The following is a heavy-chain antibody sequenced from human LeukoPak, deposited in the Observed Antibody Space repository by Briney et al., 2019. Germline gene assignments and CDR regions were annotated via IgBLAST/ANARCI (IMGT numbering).Heavy chain of an antibody. J-gene: IGHJ6*03. Sequence: PGGSLRLSCAASGFTFSSYEMNWVRQAPGKGLEWVSYISSSGSTIYYADSVKGRFTISRDNAKNSLYLQMNSLRAEDTAVYYCARAAKAYYYYYMDVWGKGTTVTISS. CDR2: ISSSGSTI. CDR1: GFTFSSYE. V-gene: IGHV3-48*03. CDR3: ARAAKAYYYYYMDV. D-gene: IGHD5-18*01.